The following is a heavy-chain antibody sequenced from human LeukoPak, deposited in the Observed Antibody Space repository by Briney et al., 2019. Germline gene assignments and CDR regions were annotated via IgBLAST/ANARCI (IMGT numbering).Heavy chain of an antibody. Sequence: GSLRLSCAASGFTFSSYSMNWVRQAPGKGLEWVSSISSSSSYIYYADSVKGRFTISRDNAKNSLYLQMNSLRAEDTAVYYCAKVGLVGATPSFDYWGQGTLVTVSS. J-gene: IGHJ4*02. CDR3: AKVGLVGATPSFDY. V-gene: IGHV3-21*01. CDR1: GFTFSSYS. D-gene: IGHD1-26*01. CDR2: ISSSSSYI.